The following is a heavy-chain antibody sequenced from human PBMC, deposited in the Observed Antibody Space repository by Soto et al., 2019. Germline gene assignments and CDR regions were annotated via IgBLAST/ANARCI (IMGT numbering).Heavy chain of an antibody. V-gene: IGHV3-43*01. CDR3: AKDKAVSYAGNYYGMDV. D-gene: IGHD2-8*01. CDR1: GFTFDDYT. CDR2: ISWDGGST. Sequence: PGGSLRLSCAASGFTFDDYTMHWVRQAPGKGLEWVCLISWDGGSTYYADSVKGRFTISRDNSKNSLYLQMNSLRTEDTALYYCAKDKAVSYAGNYYGMDVWGQGTTVTVSS. J-gene: IGHJ6*02.